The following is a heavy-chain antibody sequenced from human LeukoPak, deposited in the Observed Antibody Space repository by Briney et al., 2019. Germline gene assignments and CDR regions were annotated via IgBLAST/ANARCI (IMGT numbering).Heavy chain of an antibody. CDR2: INHSGST. V-gene: IGHV4-34*01. Sequence: SETLSLTCAVYGVSFSGYYWSWIRQPPGKGLEWIGEINHSGSTNYNPSLKSRVTISVDTSKNQFSLKLSSVTAADTAVYYCASSGYSIVAGWFDPWGQGTLVTVSS. D-gene: IGHD3-22*01. CDR1: GVSFSGYY. J-gene: IGHJ5*02. CDR3: ASSGYSIVAGWFDP.